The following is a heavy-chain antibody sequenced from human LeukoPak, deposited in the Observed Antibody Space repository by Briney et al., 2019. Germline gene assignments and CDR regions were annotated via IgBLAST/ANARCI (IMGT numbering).Heavy chain of an antibody. CDR3: ARAHRLVLHYFDS. D-gene: IGHD2-15*01. Sequence: KPSETLSLTCAVSGDSISSGGYSWSWIRQTPGKGLEWIAYIHDSGSTYNNPSLKSRLSISIDTSKNPFSLKLTSVTAADTAVYYCARAHRLVLHYFDSWGQGTLVTVSS. CDR2: IHDSGST. CDR1: GDSISSGGYS. J-gene: IGHJ4*02. V-gene: IGHV4-30-4*07.